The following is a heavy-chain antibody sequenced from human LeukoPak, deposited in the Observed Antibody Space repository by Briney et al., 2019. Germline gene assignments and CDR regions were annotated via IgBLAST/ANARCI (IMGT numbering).Heavy chain of an antibody. CDR2: IYTSGTT. V-gene: IGHV4-4*07. J-gene: IGHJ4*02. CDR1: GGSINSYY. D-gene: IGHD3-22*01. Sequence: SETLSLTCTVSGGSINSYYWSWIRQPAGKGLEWIGRIYTSGTTNYNPSLKSRVTMSVDTSKNHFSLQLRSVTAADTAVYYCASTTYDYDTSGHYFLDYWGQGSLVIVSS. CDR3: ASTTYDYDTSGHYFLDY.